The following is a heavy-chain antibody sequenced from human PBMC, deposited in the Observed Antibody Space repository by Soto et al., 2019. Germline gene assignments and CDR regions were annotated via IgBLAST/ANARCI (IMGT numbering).Heavy chain of an antibody. Sequence: GGSLRLSCATSGFTFSIYAMSWVRQAPGKGLEWVSAISGSGANTYYADSVKGRFTISRDNSKNTLYLQMNSLRAEDTAVYYCAKAIRVTVDYWGQGTLVTVSS. V-gene: IGHV3-23*01. CDR3: AKAIRVTVDY. J-gene: IGHJ4*02. CDR2: ISGSGANT. D-gene: IGHD4-4*01. CDR1: GFTFSIYA.